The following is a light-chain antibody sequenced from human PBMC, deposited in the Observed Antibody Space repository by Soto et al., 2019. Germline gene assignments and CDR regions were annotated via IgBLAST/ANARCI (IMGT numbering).Light chain of an antibody. Sequence: EVVLTQSPGTLSLSPGERATLSCRASQSVTNKYLAWYQQKPGQAPRLLIFGSSDRATGIPDRFSGSGSGTHFTITISRLEPEDFAVYYCQQYGSSPPYTFGQGTKME. CDR2: GSS. CDR3: QQYGSSPPYT. V-gene: IGKV3-20*01. CDR1: QSVTNKY. J-gene: IGKJ2*01.